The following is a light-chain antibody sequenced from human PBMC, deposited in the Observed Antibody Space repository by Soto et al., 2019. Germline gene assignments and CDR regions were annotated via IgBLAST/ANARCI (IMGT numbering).Light chain of an antibody. CDR2: ATS. J-gene: IGKJ4*01. CDR1: QNINNY. V-gene: IGKV1-39*01. CDR3: QESYTTPAVS. Sequence: IQMTQSPASLSASLVDRVTITCRESQNINNYLNWYQQKPGKAPKFLIYATSTLQSGVPSRFSGSGSGTDFTLTISSLQAEDFATYFCQESYTTPAVSFGGGTKVDI.